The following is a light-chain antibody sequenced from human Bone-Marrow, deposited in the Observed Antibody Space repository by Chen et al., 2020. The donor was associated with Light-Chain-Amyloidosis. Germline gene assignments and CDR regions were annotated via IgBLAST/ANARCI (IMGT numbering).Light chain of an antibody. Sequence: SYELTQPPSVSVSPGPTARITCSGDDLPTKYAYWYRQKPGQAPVRGIHRDTERPSGISERFSGSSSGTTATLTISGVQAEDEADYHCQSADSSGTYEVIFGGGTKLTVL. CDR2: RDT. CDR1: DLPTKY. CDR3: QSADSSGTYEVI. V-gene: IGLV3-25*03. J-gene: IGLJ2*01.